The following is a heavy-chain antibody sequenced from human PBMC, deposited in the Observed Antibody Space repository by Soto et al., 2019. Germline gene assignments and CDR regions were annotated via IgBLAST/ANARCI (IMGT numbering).Heavy chain of an antibody. CDR3: AREGSSSSDYYYGMDV. D-gene: IGHD6-6*01. Sequence: SETLSLTCTVSGGSISSVGYYWSWIRQHPGKGLEWIGYIYYSGSTYYNPSLKSRVTISVDTSKNQFSLKLSSVTAADTAVYYCAREGSSSSDYYYGMDVWGQGTTVTVSS. CDR2: IYYSGST. CDR1: GGSISSVGYY. V-gene: IGHV4-31*03. J-gene: IGHJ6*02.